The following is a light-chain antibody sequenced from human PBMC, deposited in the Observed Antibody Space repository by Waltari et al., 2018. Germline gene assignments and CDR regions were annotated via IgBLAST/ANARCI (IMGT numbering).Light chain of an antibody. CDR2: DAS. V-gene: IGKV3-20*01. CDR3: QQYGSLPWT. CDR1: ESVTNDY. J-gene: IGKJ1*01. Sequence: EVVLTQSSGTLSLSPGEQATLSCRASESVTNDYLAWYQQKPGQAPRLLIYDASIRATGIPDRFSGSGSGTDFTLTITRLEPEDFAVYHCQQYGSLPWTFGQGTMVDMK.